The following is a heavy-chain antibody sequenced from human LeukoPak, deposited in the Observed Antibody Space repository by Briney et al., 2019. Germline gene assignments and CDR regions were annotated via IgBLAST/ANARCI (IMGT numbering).Heavy chain of an antibody. D-gene: IGHD2-15*01. CDR2: IGSSGTTI. Sequence: GGSLRFSCEASGFTFNKFAMSWVRQAPGKGPEWVAGIGSSGTTIFYADSVKGRCSVSRDNSKNTVYLEMNSLRAEDTAVYYCARDKTDWFDPWGQGTLVTVSS. V-gene: IGHV3-23*01. CDR1: GFTFNKFA. J-gene: IGHJ5*02. CDR3: ARDKTDWFDP.